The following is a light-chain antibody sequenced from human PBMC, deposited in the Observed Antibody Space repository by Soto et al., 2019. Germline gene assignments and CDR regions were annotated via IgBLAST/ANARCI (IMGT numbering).Light chain of an antibody. V-gene: IGLV2-8*01. J-gene: IGLJ2*01. CDR2: EVT. CDR1: SSDVGAYKY. Sequence: QSALTQPPSVSGSPGQSVTISCTGTSSDVGAYKYVSWYQQHPGKAPKLMIYEVTKRPSGVPGRFSGSKSGNTASLTVSGLQAEDEADYYCSSYAGNNNFVVFGGGTQLTVL. CDR3: SSYAGNNNFVV.